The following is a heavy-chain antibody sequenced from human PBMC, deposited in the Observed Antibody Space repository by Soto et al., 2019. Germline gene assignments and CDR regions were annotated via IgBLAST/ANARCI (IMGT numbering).Heavy chain of an antibody. D-gene: IGHD1-26*01. V-gene: IGHV3-23*01. CDR2: ISGRGGST. Sequence: EVQLLESGGGLVQPGGSLRLSCAASGFTFSSYAMSWVRQAPGKGLEWVSAISGRGGSTYYADSVKGRFTISRDNSKNTLYLQMNSLRAEDTAVYYCAKDRLWDLLHWYFDLWGRGTLVTVSS. CDR1: GFTFSSYA. J-gene: IGHJ2*01. CDR3: AKDRLWDLLHWYFDL.